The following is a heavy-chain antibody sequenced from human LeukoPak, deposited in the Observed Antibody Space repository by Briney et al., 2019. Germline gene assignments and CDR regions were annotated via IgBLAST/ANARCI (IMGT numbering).Heavy chain of an antibody. J-gene: IGHJ6*02. Sequence: SETLSLTCTVSGGSISSGDYYWSWIRQPPGKGLEWIGYIYYSGSTYYNPSLKSRVTISVDTSKNQFSLKLSSVTDADTAVYYCARVPTYYDFWSGYYTQPSASYYYGMDVWGQGTTVTVSS. CDR2: IYYSGST. V-gene: IGHV4-30-4*01. CDR1: GGSISSGDYY. D-gene: IGHD3-3*01. CDR3: ARVPTYYDFWSGYYTQPSASYYYGMDV.